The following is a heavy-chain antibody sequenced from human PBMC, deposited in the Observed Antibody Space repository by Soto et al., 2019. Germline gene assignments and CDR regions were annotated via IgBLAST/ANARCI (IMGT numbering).Heavy chain of an antibody. V-gene: IGHV4-31*03. J-gene: IGHJ5*02. CDR1: VASISSGGYY. CDR2: IYYSGST. CDR3: ARESKYDTSGYPPWFAP. Sequence: QVQLQESGPGLVKPSQTLSLTCTVSVASISSGGYYWSWIRQHPGEGLEWIGYIYYSGSTSYNPSLKSRVTISVDTAKNQFSLKLSSATDADTAVYYCARESKYDTSGYPPWFAPWGQGTLVTVSS. D-gene: IGHD3-22*01.